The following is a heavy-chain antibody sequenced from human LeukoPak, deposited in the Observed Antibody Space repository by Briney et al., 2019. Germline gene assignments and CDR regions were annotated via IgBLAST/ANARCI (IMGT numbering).Heavy chain of an antibody. CDR3: ARAGEMRYMDA. V-gene: IGHV3-74*01. D-gene: IGHD5-24*01. J-gene: IGHJ6*03. Sequence: QSGGSLRLSCAASGFTFSSYWMHWVRQAPGKGLVWVSRINSDGSSTSYADSVKGRFTISRDNARNSLFLQMNSLRADDTAIYYCARAGEMRYMDAWGKGTAVTVSS. CDR1: GFTFSSYW. CDR2: INSDGSST.